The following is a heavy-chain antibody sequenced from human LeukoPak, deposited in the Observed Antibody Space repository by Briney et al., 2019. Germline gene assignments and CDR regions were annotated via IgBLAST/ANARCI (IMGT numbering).Heavy chain of an antibody. J-gene: IGHJ4*02. D-gene: IGHD2-21*02. CDR3: AKPSRYCGGDCYPEFDF. CDR2: INGSGGST. CDR1: GFSFKTYA. V-gene: IGHV3-23*01. Sequence: PGGSLRISCAASGFSFKTYAMSWVRQAPGKGLEWVSGINGSGGSTSYADSVKGRFTISRHNFRNTLYLQMNSLRAEDTVVYSCAKPSRYCGGDCYPEFDFWGQGTLVTVSS.